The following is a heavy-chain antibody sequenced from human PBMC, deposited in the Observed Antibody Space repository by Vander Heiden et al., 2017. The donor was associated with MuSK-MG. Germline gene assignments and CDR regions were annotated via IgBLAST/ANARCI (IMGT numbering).Heavy chain of an antibody. CDR1: GFTFSSYG. CDR3: VLPNDFGGYSYFDY. J-gene: IGHJ4*02. Sequence: CVPSGFTFSSYGMHWVRQAPGKGLEWVAVISYDGSNKYYADSVKGRFTISRDNSKNTLYLQMHSMRAEETAVYYCVLPNDFGGYSYFDYWGQGTLVTVYS. V-gene: IGHV3-30*03. CDR2: ISYDGSNK. D-gene: IGHD3-3*01.